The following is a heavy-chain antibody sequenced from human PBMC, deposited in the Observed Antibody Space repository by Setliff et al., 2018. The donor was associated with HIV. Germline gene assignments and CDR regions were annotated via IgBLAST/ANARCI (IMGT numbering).Heavy chain of an antibody. J-gene: IGHJ6*02. Sequence: ASVKVSCKASGYTFTSYDINWVRQATGQGLEWMGWMNPNSGNTGYAQKFQGRVTMTRNTSISTAYMELSSLRSEDTAVYYCASGYSYGTNPYYYYGMDVWGQGTTVTVSS. V-gene: IGHV1-8*02. D-gene: IGHD5-18*01. CDR3: ASGYSYGTNPYYYYGMDV. CDR2: MNPNSGNT. CDR1: GYTFTSYD.